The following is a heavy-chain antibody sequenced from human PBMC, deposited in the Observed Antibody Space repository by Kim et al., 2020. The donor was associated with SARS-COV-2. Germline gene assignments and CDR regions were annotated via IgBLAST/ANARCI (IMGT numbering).Heavy chain of an antibody. Sequence: GGSLRLSCAASGFTFSSYSMNWVRQAPGKGLEWVSSISSSSSYIYYADSVKGRFTISRDNAKNSLYLQMNSLRAEDTAVYYCARLSIVATTSGYYYYYGMDVWGQGTTVTVSS. V-gene: IGHV3-21*01. CDR2: ISSSSSYI. CDR3: ARLSIVATTSGYYYYYGMDV. D-gene: IGHD5-12*01. CDR1: GFTFSSYS. J-gene: IGHJ6*02.